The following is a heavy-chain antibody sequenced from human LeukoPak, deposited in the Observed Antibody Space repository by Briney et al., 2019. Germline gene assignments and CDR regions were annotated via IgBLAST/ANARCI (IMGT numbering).Heavy chain of an antibody. CDR3: LTIVETTFDAFDI. CDR2: IKQDGSEK. CDR1: GFTFSSYW. V-gene: IGHV3-7*01. Sequence: PGGSLRLSCAASGFTFSSYWMSWVRQAPGKGLEWVANIKQDGSEKYYVDSVKGRFTIARDDARKTLYLQMSSLRAEDTAVYYCLTIVETTFDAFDIWGQGTMVTVSS. J-gene: IGHJ3*02. D-gene: IGHD2/OR15-2a*01.